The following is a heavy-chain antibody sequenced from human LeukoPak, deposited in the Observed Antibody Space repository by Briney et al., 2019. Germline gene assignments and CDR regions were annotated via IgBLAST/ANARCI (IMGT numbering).Heavy chain of an antibody. D-gene: IGHD6-19*01. J-gene: IGHJ4*02. CDR3: ARLSVAGTFFDY. CDR1: GFTFSSYA. V-gene: IGHV3-23*01. Sequence: GGSLRLSCAASGFTFSSYAMSWVRQAPGKGLEWVSAISGSGGSTYYADSVKGRFTISRDNSKNTLYLQMNSLRAEDTAVYYCARLSVAGTFFDYWGQGTLVTVSS. CDR2: ISGSGGST.